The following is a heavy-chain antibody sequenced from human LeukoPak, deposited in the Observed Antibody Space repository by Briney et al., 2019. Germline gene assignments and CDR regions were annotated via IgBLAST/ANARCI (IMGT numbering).Heavy chain of an antibody. V-gene: IGHV1-46*01. Sequence: GASVKVSCKASGYTFTDYYVHWVRRAPGLDLEWMGVINPGGGRTTYAQKFQDRVNMTRDTSTSTVYMELSGLTSADTAVYFCARVTSPARRGRTLVAAAATPFDYWGQGTLVTVSS. J-gene: IGHJ4*02. D-gene: IGHD2-15*01. CDR3: ARVTSPARRGRTLVAAAATPFDY. CDR2: INPGGGRT. CDR1: GYTFTDYY.